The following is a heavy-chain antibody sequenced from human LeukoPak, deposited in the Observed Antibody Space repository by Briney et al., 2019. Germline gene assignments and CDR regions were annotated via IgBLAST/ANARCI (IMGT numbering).Heavy chain of an antibody. J-gene: IGHJ4*02. D-gene: IGHD6-19*01. CDR1: GFPFSSYA. CDR2: ISGSGGST. V-gene: IGHV3-23*01. Sequence: GGSLRLSCAASGFPFSSYAMSWVRQAPGKGVEWVSAISGSGGSTYYADSVKGRFTISRDNSKNTLYLQMNSLRAEDTAVYYCAKATIAVAGTIDYWGQGTLVTVSS. CDR3: AKATIAVAGTIDY.